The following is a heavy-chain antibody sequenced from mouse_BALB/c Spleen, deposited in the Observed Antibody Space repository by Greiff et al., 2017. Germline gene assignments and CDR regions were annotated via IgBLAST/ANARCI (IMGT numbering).Heavy chain of an antibody. V-gene: IGHV5-6*01. Sequence: EVQLVESGGDLVKPGGSLKLSCAASGFTFSSYGMSWVRQTPDKRLEWVATISSGGCYTYYPDSVKGRFTISRDNAKNTLYLQMSSLKSEDTAMYYCARHEGVYYGNFDVWGAGTTVTVSS. CDR1: GFTFSSYG. D-gene: IGHD2-1*01. J-gene: IGHJ1*01. CDR3: ARHEGVYYGNFDV. CDR2: ISSGGCYT.